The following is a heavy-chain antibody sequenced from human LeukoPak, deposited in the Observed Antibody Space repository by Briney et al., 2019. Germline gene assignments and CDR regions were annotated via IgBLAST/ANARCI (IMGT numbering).Heavy chain of an antibody. CDR1: GGSVSSGSYY. J-gene: IGHJ4*02. V-gene: IGHV4-61*01. CDR3: ASLDSSGWYGAFDY. D-gene: IGHD6-19*01. Sequence: SETLSLTCTVSGGSVSSGSYYWSWIRQPPGKGLEWIGYIYYSRSTNYNPSLKSRVTISVDTSKNQFSLKLSSVTAADTAVYYCASLDSSGWYGAFDYWGQGTLVTVSS. CDR2: IYYSRST.